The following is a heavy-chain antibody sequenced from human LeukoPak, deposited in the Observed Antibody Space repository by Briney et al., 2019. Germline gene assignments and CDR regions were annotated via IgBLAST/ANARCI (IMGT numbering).Heavy chain of an antibody. Sequence: PSETLSLTCAVYGGSFSGYYWSWIRQPPGKGLEWIGEINHSGSTNYNPSLKSRVTISVDTSKNQFSLKLSSVTAADTAVYYCARDEEGIGSYYLIYYYYYGMDVWGQGTTVTVSS. V-gene: IGHV4-34*01. J-gene: IGHJ6*02. CDR2: INHSGST. CDR1: GGSFSGYY. D-gene: IGHD1-26*01. CDR3: ARDEEGIGSYYLIYYYYYGMDV.